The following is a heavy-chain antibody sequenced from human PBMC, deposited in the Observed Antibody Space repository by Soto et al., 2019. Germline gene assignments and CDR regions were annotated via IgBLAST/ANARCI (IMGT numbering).Heavy chain of an antibody. D-gene: IGHD3-16*02. J-gene: IGHJ4*02. CDR3: VRMRGLGEISPYFDY. CDR1: GGSISDYQ. CDR2: IYYSGRT. V-gene: IGHV4-59*01. Sequence: QVQLQESSPGLVKPSETLSLTCSVSGGSISDYQWNWIRQPPGKGLEWIGYIYYSGRTNYNPSLKSRVTISLDTSTKQFSLRPRSVTAADTAVYYCVRMRGLGEISPYFDYWGLGTLVTVSS.